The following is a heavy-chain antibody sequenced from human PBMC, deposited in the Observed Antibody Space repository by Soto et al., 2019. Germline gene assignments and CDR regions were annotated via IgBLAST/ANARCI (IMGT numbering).Heavy chain of an antibody. V-gene: IGHV3-53*01. CDR3: AKDGRGSGSHYNSFGY. CDR1: GFTVGNNY. J-gene: IGHJ4*02. Sequence: EVQLVESGGGLIQPGGSLKLSCAASGFTVGNNYMSWVRQAPGKGLEWVSLIYSTGTTKYADSVKGRFTVSRDNAKNTLYHQINSLRAADTAVYYCAKDGRGSGSHYNSFGYWGQGTLVTVSS. CDR2: IYSTGTT. D-gene: IGHD3-10*01.